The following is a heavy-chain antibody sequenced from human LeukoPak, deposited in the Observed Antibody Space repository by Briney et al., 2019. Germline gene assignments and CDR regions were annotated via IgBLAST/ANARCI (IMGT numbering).Heavy chain of an antibody. D-gene: IGHD1-1*01. J-gene: IGHJ4*02. V-gene: IGHV4-34*01. CDR2: INHSGST. CDR1: GGSFSGYY. CDR3: ASGGPDGSPGLWNDY. Sequence: SETLSLTCAVYGGSFSGYYWSWIRQPPGKGLEWIREINHSGSTNYNPSLKSRVTISVDTSKKQFMLKLSSVPAADAAVYYWASGGPDGSPGLWNDYWGQGTLVTLPS.